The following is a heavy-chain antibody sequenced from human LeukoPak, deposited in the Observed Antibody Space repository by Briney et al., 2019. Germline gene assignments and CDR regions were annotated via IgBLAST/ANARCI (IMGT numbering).Heavy chain of an antibody. D-gene: IGHD5-24*01. V-gene: IGHV1-69*13. J-gene: IGHJ4*02. CDR1: GGTFSSYA. CDR3: ARSRDGYATKPFDY. CDR2: IIPIFGTA. Sequence: ASVKVSCKASGGTFSSYAISWVRQAPGQGLEWMGGIIPIFGTANYAQKFQGRVTITADESTSTAYMELSSLRSEDTAVYYCARSRDGYATKPFDYWGQGTLVTVSS.